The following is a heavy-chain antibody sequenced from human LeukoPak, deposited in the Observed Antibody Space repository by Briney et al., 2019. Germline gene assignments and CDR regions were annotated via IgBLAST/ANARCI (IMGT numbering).Heavy chain of an antibody. V-gene: IGHV3-13*01. Sequence: GGSLRLSCAASGFTFSSYDMHWVRQATGKGLEWVSAIGTAGDTYYPGSVKGRFTISRENAKNSLYLQMSSLRAGDTAVHYCARARSWKGAFDIWGQGTMVTVSS. CDR1: GFTFSSYD. CDR2: IGTAGDT. CDR3: ARARSWKGAFDI. D-gene: IGHD3-10*01. J-gene: IGHJ3*02.